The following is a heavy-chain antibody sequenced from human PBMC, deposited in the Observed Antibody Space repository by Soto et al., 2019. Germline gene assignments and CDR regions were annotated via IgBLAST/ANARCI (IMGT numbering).Heavy chain of an antibody. CDR2: ISYDGSNK. J-gene: IGHJ2*01. CDR3: AKDLSPEGWPYWYFDL. CDR1: GFTFSSYG. Sequence: QVQLVESGGGVVQPGRSLRLSCAASGFTFSSYGMHWVRQAPGKGLEWVAVISYDGSNKYYADSVKGRFTISRDNSKNTLYLQMNSLRAEDTAVYYCAKDLSPEGWPYWYFDLWGRGTLVTVSS. V-gene: IGHV3-30*18. D-gene: IGHD2-15*01.